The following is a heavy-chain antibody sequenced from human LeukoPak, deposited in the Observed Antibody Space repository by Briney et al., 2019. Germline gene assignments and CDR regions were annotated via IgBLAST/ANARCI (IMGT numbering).Heavy chain of an antibody. V-gene: IGHV3-23*01. J-gene: IGHJ4*02. CDR3: AKSTGWYSSSWYSTY. CDR2: IGGSGGRT. D-gene: IGHD6-13*01. CDR1: GFTFCTYA. Sequence: GGSLRLSCAASGFTFCTYAMTWVRQAPGKGLEWVSAIGGSGGRTYYADSVKGRFTIPRDNSKSTLYLQMNSLRVEDTAVYYCAKSTGWYSSSWYSTYWGQGTLVTVSS.